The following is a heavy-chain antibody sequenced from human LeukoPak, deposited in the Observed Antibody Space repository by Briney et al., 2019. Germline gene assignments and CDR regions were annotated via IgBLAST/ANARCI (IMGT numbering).Heavy chain of an antibody. CDR3: ARNPRSGYFPHYHYYGMDV. CDR2: IYYSGTT. V-gene: IGHV4-59*01. D-gene: IGHD3-3*01. CDR1: GGSINSYY. J-gene: IGHJ6*02. Sequence: SETLSLSCTVSGGSINSYYWSWIRQHPGKGLEWIGYIYYSGTTNYNPSLKSRVTISVDTSNNQFSLKLSSVTAADTAVYYCARNPRSGYFPHYHYYGMDVWGQGTTVTVSS.